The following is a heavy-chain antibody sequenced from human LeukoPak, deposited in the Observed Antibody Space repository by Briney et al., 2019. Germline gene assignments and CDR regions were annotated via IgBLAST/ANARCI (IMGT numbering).Heavy chain of an antibody. D-gene: IGHD3-3*01. CDR1: GFTFDDYA. V-gene: IGHV3-9*01. Sequence: PGRSLRLSCAASGFTFDDYAMHWVRQAPGKGLEWVSSISWNSGSIGYADSVKGRFTISRDNAKNSLYLQMNSLRAEDTALYYCAKSPSRFLESTNSNNWFDPWGEGTLVTVSS. J-gene: IGHJ5*02. CDR3: AKSPSRFLESTNSNNWFDP. CDR2: ISWNSGSI.